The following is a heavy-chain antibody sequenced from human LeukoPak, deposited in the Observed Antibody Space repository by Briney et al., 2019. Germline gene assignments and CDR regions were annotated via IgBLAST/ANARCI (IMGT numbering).Heavy chain of an antibody. Sequence: GESLKISCKGSGYSFTSYWISWVRQMPGKGLEWMGRIDPSDSYTNYSPSFQGHVTISADKSISTAHLQWSSLKASDTAMYYCARSPSVVVAATIDAFDIWGQGTMVTVSS. CDR1: GYSFTSYW. V-gene: IGHV5-10-1*01. CDR3: ARSPSVVVAATIDAFDI. J-gene: IGHJ3*02. D-gene: IGHD2-15*01. CDR2: IDPSDSYT.